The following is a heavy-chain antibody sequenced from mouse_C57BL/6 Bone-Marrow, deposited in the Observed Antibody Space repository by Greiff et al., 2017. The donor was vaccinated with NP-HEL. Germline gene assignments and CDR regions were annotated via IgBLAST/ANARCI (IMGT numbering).Heavy chain of an antibody. CDR1: GFNIKDDY. CDR3: TTLLYYGSSFWYFDV. D-gene: IGHD1-1*01. V-gene: IGHV14-4*01. Sequence: EVMLVESGAELVRPGASVKLSCTASGFNIKDDYMHWVKQRPEQGLEWIGWIDPENGDTEYASKFQGKATITADTSSNTAYLQLSSLTSEDTAVYYCTTLLYYGSSFWYFDVWGTGTTVTVSS. J-gene: IGHJ1*03. CDR2: IDPENGDT.